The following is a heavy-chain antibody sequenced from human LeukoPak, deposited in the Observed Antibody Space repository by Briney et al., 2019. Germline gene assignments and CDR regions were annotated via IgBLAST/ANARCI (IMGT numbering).Heavy chain of an antibody. D-gene: IGHD6-19*01. CDR2: INWNGGST. CDR1: GFTFDDYG. Sequence: GGSPRLSCAASGFTFDDYGMSWVRQAPGKGLEWVSCINWNGGSTGYADSVKGRFTISRDNAKNSLYLQMNSLRAEDTALYYCARGAAIVGGWPYYFDYWGQGTLVTVSS. V-gene: IGHV3-20*04. CDR3: ARGAAIVGGWPYYFDY. J-gene: IGHJ4*02.